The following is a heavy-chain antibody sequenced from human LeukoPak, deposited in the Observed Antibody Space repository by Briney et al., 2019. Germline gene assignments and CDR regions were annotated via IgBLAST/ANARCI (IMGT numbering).Heavy chain of an antibody. J-gene: IGHJ4*02. CDR2: IYYSGST. CDR1: GGSFSGYY. V-gene: IGHV4-59*08. Sequence: PSETLSLTCAVYGGSFSGYYWSWIRQPPGKGLEWIGYIYYSGSTNYNPSLKSRVTISVDTSKNQFSLKLSSVTAADTAVYYCARHRYNGEYFDYWGQGTLVTVSS. D-gene: IGHD5-24*01. CDR3: ARHRYNGEYFDY.